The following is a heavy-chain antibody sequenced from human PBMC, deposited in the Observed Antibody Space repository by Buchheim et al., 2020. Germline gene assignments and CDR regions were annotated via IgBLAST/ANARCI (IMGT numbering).Heavy chain of an antibody. CDR1: GFTFSSYA. CDR3: ARRGESFDY. Sequence: QVQLVESGGGVVQPGRSLRLSCAASGFTFSSYAMVWVRQAPGKGLEWVTIISYDGTKKYYADSVKGRFTISRDNSKNTLYLQMNSLRTEDTAVYYCARRGESFDYWGQGTL. CDR2: ISYDGTKK. D-gene: IGHD3-10*01. V-gene: IGHV3-30-3*01. J-gene: IGHJ4*02.